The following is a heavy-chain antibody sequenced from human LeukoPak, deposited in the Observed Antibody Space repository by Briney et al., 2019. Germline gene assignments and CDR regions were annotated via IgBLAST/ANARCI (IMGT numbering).Heavy chain of an antibody. J-gene: IGHJ4*02. V-gene: IGHV3-23*01. Sequence: GGSLRLSCAASGFTFSSYAMSWVRQAPGKGLEWVSAISGSGGSTYYADSVKGRFTISRDNSKNTLYLQMNSLRAEDTAVYYCAKDEEAMIVVGGTYDYWGQGTLVTVSS. CDR2: ISGSGGST. D-gene: IGHD3-22*01. CDR3: AKDEEAMIVVGGTYDY. CDR1: GFTFSSYA.